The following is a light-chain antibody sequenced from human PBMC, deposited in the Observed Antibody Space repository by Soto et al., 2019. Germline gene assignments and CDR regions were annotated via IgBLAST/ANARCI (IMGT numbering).Light chain of an antibody. V-gene: IGKV1-5*03. J-gene: IGKJ1*01. CDR2: KAS. CDR3: QQYESGWT. Sequence: DIQITQSPSTLSASVGDRVTITCRASQNIRTWLAWYQQKPGKAPKLLIYKASSSESGVPSRFSGSGSGTDFTLTIRSLQPDDSATYYCQQYESGWTFGQGTKVEIK. CDR1: QNIRTW.